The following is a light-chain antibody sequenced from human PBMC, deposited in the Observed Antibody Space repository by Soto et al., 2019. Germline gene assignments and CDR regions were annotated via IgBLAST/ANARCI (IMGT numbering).Light chain of an antibody. CDR2: GAS. CDR3: QQYGSSPGFT. CDR1: QSVSSNY. J-gene: IGKJ3*01. V-gene: IGKV3-20*01. Sequence: EMVLTQSPGTLSLSPGERATLSCRASQSVSSNYLAWYQQKPGQAPRLLIYGASSRATGIPDRFSGSGSGTDFTLTISRLEPEDFAVYYCQQYGSSPGFTFGPGTKVDIK.